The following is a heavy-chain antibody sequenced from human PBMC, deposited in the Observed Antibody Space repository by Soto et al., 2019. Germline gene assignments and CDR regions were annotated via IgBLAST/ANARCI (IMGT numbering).Heavy chain of an antibody. CDR2: ISYDGSNK. V-gene: IGHV3-30-3*01. D-gene: IGHD6-6*01. J-gene: IGHJ6*02. CDR1: GFTFSSYA. Sequence: GGSLRLSCAASGFTFSSYAMHWVRQAPGKGLEWVAVISYDGSNKYYADSVKGRFTISRDNSKNTLYLQMNSLRAEDTAVYYCARDRDIAARTTYYYYGMDVWGQGTTVTVSS. CDR3: ARDRDIAARTTYYYYGMDV.